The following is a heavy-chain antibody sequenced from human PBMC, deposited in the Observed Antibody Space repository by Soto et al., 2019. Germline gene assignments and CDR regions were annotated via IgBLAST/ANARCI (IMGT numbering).Heavy chain of an antibody. Sequence: GGSLRPSCAASGITFTTFGMHLVRQTPGEGLEWVAVVSYDGSHKYYADSVKGRFTISRDDSKNTLYLQMNSLRVEDTAVYYCAKEMYPRTVLDSSSPWGDYWGQGTLVTVSS. CDR2: VSYDGSHK. D-gene: IGHD6-6*01. CDR3: AKEMYPRTVLDSSSPWGDY. J-gene: IGHJ4*02. CDR1: GITFTTFG. V-gene: IGHV3-30*18.